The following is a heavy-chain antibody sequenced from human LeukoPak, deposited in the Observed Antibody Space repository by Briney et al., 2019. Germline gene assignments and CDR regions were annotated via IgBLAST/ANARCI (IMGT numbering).Heavy chain of an antibody. V-gene: IGHV1-2*02. Sequence: GASVKVSCKASGYTFTGYIHWVRPAPDQGLQWMGWINANSGGTNYAQKFQGRVTLTRDTPISTAYMELNKLRSDDTAVYYCARGASARYWGQGTLVTVSS. J-gene: IGHJ4*02. CDR3: ARGASARY. CDR2: INANSGGT. CDR1: GYTFTGY.